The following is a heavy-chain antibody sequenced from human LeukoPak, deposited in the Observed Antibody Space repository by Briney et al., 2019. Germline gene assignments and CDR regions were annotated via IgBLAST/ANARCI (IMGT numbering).Heavy chain of an antibody. CDR2: IYHSGST. CDR1: GYSISSGYY. J-gene: IGHJ5*02. CDR3: ARGGYYGSGNWFDP. Sequence: PSETLSLTCTVSGYSISSGYYWGWIRQPPGKGLEWIGNIYHSGSTFYNPSLKSRVTISVDTSKNQFSLKLSSVTAADTAVYYCARGGYYGSGNWFDPWGQGTLVTVSS. D-gene: IGHD3-10*01. V-gene: IGHV4-38-2*02.